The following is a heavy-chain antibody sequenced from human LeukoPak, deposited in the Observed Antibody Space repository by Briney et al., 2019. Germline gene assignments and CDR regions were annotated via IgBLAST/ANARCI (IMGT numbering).Heavy chain of an antibody. Sequence: GGSLRLSCAASGFTFSRYWMHWVRQAPGKGLVWVSRINSDGSSTTYADSVKGRFTISRDNAKNTLYLQMNSLRADDTAVYYCARHWDYEFDFWGQGPLFTVSS. CDR3: ARHWDYEFDF. CDR1: GFTFSRYW. D-gene: IGHD4-17*01. V-gene: IGHV3-74*01. CDR2: INSDGSST. J-gene: IGHJ4*02.